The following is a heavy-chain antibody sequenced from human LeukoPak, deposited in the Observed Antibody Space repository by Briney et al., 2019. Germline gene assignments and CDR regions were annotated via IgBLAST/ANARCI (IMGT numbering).Heavy chain of an antibody. CDR2: IRSDTYSGTP. CDR3: TRGPIQLWLYHGRDV. Sequence: GGSLRLSCTVSGFTFGGHAMSWVRQAPGKGLEGVGFIRSDTYSGTPEYAASVKGRFIISRDDSTSIASLKMNSLKTEDTAVYYCTRGPIQLWLYHGRDVWGQGTTVTVSS. D-gene: IGHD5-18*01. J-gene: IGHJ6*02. CDR1: GFTFGGHA. V-gene: IGHV3-49*04.